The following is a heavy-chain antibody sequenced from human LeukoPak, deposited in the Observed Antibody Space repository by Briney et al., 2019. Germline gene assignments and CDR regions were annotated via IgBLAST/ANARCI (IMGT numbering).Heavy chain of an antibody. CDR2: INHSGST. D-gene: IGHD2-8*01. V-gene: IGHV4-34*01. CDR1: GGSFSGYY. CDR3: ARGGYCTNGVCYTLGY. Sequence: SETLSLTCAVYGGSFSGYYWSWIRQPPWKGLEWIGEINHSGSTNYNPSLKSRVTISVDTSKNQFSLKLSSVTAADTAVYYCARGGYCTNGVCYTLGYWGQGTLVTVSS. J-gene: IGHJ4*02.